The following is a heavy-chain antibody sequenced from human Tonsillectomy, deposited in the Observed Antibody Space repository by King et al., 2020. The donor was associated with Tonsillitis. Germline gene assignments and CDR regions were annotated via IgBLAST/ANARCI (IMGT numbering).Heavy chain of an antibody. V-gene: IGHV3-7*01. CDR1: GFTFSSYW. D-gene: IGHD3-3*01. CDR2: IKQDGSEK. Sequence: QLVQSGGGLVQPGGSLRLSCAASGFTFSSYWMTWVRQAPGKGLEWVANIKQDGSEKYYVDSVKGRFSISRDNAKNSLYLQMNSLSAEDTAVFYCATRVGLGYDFWSGYGGFDSWGQGTLVTVSS. J-gene: IGHJ4*02. CDR3: ATRVGLGYDFWSGYGGFDS.